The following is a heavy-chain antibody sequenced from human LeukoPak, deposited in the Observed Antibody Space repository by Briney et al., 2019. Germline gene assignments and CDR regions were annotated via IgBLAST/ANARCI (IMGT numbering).Heavy chain of an antibody. Sequence: KPSETLSLTCTVSGGYISSYYWSWIRDSAGKGLEWIGHIYASGSTDYKPSLKSRVTMSVDTSKNQFSLRLRSVTAADTAVYYCARAWNFYFDYWGQGTLVTVSS. V-gene: IGHV4-4*07. CDR1: GGYISSYY. D-gene: IGHD1-7*01. CDR2: IYASGST. CDR3: ARAWNFYFDY. J-gene: IGHJ4*02.